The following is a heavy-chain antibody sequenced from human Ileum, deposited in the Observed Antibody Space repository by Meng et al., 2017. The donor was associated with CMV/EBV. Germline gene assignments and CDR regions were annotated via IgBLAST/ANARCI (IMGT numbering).Heavy chain of an antibody. CDR2: TYYRSKWYN. Sequence: ISGDSVSSHSAAWNWIRQSPSRGLEWLGRTYYRSKWYNDYAASVESRITINPDTSKNQFSLQLNSVTPDDTAVYYCARIAWNVAAFWGQGTLVTVSS. V-gene: IGHV6-1*01. CDR1: GDSVSSHSAA. D-gene: IGHD1-1*01. CDR3: ARIAWNVAAF. J-gene: IGHJ4*02.